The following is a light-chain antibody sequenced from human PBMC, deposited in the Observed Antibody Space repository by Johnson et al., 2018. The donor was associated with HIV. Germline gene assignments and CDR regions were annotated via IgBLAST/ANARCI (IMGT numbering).Light chain of an antibody. J-gene: IGLJ1*01. Sequence: QSVLTQPPSVSAAPGQKVTISCSVSSSNIGNNYVSWYQQLPGTAPKLLIYDNNKRPSGIPDRFSGSKSGTSATLDITGLQTGDEADYYCGTCDSSLSVYVFGTGTKVTVL. CDR3: GTCDSSLSVYV. CDR1: SSNIGNNY. CDR2: DNN. V-gene: IGLV1-51*01.